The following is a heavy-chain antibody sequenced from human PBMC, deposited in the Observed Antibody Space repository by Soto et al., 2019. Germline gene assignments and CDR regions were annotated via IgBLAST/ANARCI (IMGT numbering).Heavy chain of an antibody. J-gene: IGHJ5*02. D-gene: IGHD2-8*01. CDR3: ARDVRPAHTNWFDP. CDR1: GGSISSGGYY. V-gene: IGHV4-31*03. CDR2: IYYSGGT. Sequence: PSETLSLTCTVSGGSISSGGYYWSWIRQHPGKGLEWIGYIYYSGGTYYNPSLKSRVTISVDTSKDQFSLKLSSVTAADTAVYYCARDVRPAHTNWFDPWGQGTLVTVS.